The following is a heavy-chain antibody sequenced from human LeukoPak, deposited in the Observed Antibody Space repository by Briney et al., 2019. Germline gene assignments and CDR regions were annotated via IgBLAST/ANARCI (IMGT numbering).Heavy chain of an antibody. D-gene: IGHD5-18*01. CDR1: GYTFITYY. J-gene: IGHJ5*02. CDR2: INPNSRST. CDR3: ARPGLGYSYGYPYH. Sequence: WASVKVSCTASGYTFITYYMHWVRQAPGQGLEWMGIINPNSRSTLYAQKFQGRVTMTSDTSTSTVYMELSSLRSEDTAVYYCARPGLGYSYGYPYHWGQGTLVTVSS. V-gene: IGHV1-46*01.